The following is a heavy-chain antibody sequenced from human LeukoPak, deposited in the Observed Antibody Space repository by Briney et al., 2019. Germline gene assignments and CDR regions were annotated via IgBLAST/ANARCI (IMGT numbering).Heavy chain of an antibody. V-gene: IGHV1-69*13. Sequence: ASVKVSCKASGGTFSSCAISWVRQAPGQGLEWMGGIIPIFGTANYAQKFQGRVTITADESTSTAYMELSSLRSEDTAVYYCARGYDILTGYSVNIIWGQGTLVTVSS. CDR2: IIPIFGTA. CDR3: ARGYDILTGYSVNII. CDR1: GGTFSSCA. J-gene: IGHJ4*02. D-gene: IGHD3-9*01.